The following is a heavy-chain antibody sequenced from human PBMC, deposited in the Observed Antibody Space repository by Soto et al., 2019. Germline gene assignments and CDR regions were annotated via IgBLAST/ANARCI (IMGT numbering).Heavy chain of an antibody. CDR2: ISGGGGST. CDR1: GFTFSGYA. CDR3: AKAVAGYNWYFDL. Sequence: EAQLLESGGGLVQPGGSLRLSCAASGFTFSGYAMSWVRQAPGKGLEWVSIISGGGGSTYYADSVKGRFTISRDNSRNTLELQMNSLRAEDTAVYYCAKAVAGYNWYFDLWGRGTLVTVSS. J-gene: IGHJ2*01. V-gene: IGHV3-23*01. D-gene: IGHD6-19*01.